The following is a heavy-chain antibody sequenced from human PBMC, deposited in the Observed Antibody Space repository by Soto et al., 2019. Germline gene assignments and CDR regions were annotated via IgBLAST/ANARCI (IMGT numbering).Heavy chain of an antibody. CDR1: GYTFTSYD. D-gene: IGHD5-12*01. CDR3: EIPAGEATTNYYYYYMDV. J-gene: IGHJ6*03. Sequence: QVQLVQSGAEVKKPGASVKVSCKASGYTFTSYDINWVRQATGQGLEWMGWMNPNSGNTGYAQKFQGRVTMTRNTSIITAYMELSSLRSEDTAVYYCEIPAGEATTNYYYYYMDVWGKGTTVTVSS. CDR2: MNPNSGNT. V-gene: IGHV1-8*01.